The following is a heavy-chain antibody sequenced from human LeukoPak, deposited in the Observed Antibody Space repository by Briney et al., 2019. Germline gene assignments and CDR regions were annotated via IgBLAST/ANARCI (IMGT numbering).Heavy chain of an antibody. J-gene: IGHJ4*02. CDR2: INVNGNI. CDR3: ARHASNKGSSSLIDY. V-gene: IGHV4-59*08. CDR1: GGSISSYY. Sequence: SETLSLTCTVSGGSISSYYWSWFRQPPGKGLEWIAYINVNGNINYNPSLKSRFTISLDTSKNQVSLGLTSVTATDTAVYYCARHASNKGSSSLIDYWGQGTLVTVSS. D-gene: IGHD6-6*01.